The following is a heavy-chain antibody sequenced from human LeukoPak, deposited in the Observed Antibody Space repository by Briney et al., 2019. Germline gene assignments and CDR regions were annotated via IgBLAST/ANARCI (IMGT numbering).Heavy chain of an antibody. J-gene: IGHJ5*02. D-gene: IGHD3-22*01. V-gene: IGHV4-39*02. CDR2: VSYSGGT. Sequence: SETLSLTCIVSGGSISSIYYWGWIRQSPGKGLEWIGSVSYSGGTFYNPSLKSRGTISVDTSKNQFSLKLSSVTATDSAVYYCARDREDYYDSSGYSPAWGQGTLVTVSS. CDR3: ARDREDYYDSSGYSPA. CDR1: GGSISSIYY.